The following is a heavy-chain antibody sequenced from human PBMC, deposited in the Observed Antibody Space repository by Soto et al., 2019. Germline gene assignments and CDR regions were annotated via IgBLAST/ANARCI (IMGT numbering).Heavy chain of an antibody. D-gene: IGHD3-16*02. CDR2: IYYSGST. V-gene: IGHV4-59*01. Sequence: PSETLSLTCTVSGGSISSYYWSWIRQPPGKGLEWIGYIYYSGSTNYNPSLKSRVTISVDTSKNQFSLKLSSVTAADTAVYYCARETRAKGVIVLLDAFDIWGQGTMVTV. CDR1: GGSISSYY. CDR3: ARETRAKGVIVLLDAFDI. J-gene: IGHJ3*02.